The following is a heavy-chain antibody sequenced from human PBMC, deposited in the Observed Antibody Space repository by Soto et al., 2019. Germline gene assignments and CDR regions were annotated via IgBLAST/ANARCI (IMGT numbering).Heavy chain of an antibody. Sequence: SETLSLTCTVSGGSISSGGYYWRWIRQHPGKGLEWIGYIYCSGSTYYNPSLKSRVTISVDTSKNQFSLKLSSVTAADTAVYYCARVKGYCSGGSCPWVFGWFDPWGQGTLVTVSS. V-gene: IGHV4-31*03. CDR3: ARVKGYCSGGSCPWVFGWFDP. CDR1: GGSISSGGYY. D-gene: IGHD2-15*01. CDR2: IYCSGST. J-gene: IGHJ5*02.